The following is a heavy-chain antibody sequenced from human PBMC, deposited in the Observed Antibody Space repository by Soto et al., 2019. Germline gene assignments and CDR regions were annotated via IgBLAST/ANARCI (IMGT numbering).Heavy chain of an antibody. CDR2: IYYSGST. CDR1: GGSISSYY. D-gene: IGHD6-13*01. CDR3: ARAISSSWVDY. J-gene: IGHJ4*02. Sequence: SETLSLTCTVSGGSISSYYWSWIRQPPGKGLEWIGYIYYSGSTNYNPSLKSRVTISVDTSKNQFSLKLSSVTAADTAVYYCARAISSSWVDYWGQRTLVTVSS. V-gene: IGHV4-59*01.